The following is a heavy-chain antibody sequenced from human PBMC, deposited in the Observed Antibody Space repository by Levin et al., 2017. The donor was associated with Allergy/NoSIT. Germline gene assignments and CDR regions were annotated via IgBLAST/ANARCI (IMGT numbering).Heavy chain of an antibody. J-gene: IGHJ6*03. CDR3: ARRFGPPGYYYYYMDV. V-gene: IGHV5-10-1*01. CDR2: IDPSDSYT. Sequence: KVSCKGSGYSFTTYWITWVRQMPGKGLEWMGRIDPSDSYTNYSPSFQGHVTISADKSTSTAYLQWSSLKASDTAMYYCARRFGPPGYYYYYMDVWGKGTTVTVSS. D-gene: IGHD3-10*01. CDR1: GYSFTTYW.